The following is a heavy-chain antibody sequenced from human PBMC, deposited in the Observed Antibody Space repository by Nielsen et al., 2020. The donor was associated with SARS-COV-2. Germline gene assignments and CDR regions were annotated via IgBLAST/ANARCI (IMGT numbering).Heavy chain of an antibody. D-gene: IGHD3-22*01. CDR2: IYYSGST. CDR3: ARQLRRATMIVVAAGGYFDY. J-gene: IGHJ4*02. V-gene: IGHV4-39*01. Sequence: WIRQPPGKGLEWIGSIYYSGSTYYNPSLKSRVTMSVDTSKNQFSLKLSSVTAADTAVYYCARQLRRATMIVVAAGGYFDYWGQGTLVTVSS.